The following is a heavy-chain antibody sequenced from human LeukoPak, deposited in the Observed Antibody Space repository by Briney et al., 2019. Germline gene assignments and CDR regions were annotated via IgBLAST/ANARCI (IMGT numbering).Heavy chain of an antibody. Sequence: PSETLSLTCTTSGAPISRFYWSWVRQPPGKGLEWIGNIYNGVLTFFNPSLKSRVTLSVDTSKTQFSLQLASVTAADTAVYYCVQTTGWPGFDYWGQGILVTVSS. CDR2: IYNGVLT. J-gene: IGHJ4*02. V-gene: IGHV4-4*09. CDR3: VQTTGWPGFDY. D-gene: IGHD6-19*01. CDR1: GAPISRFY.